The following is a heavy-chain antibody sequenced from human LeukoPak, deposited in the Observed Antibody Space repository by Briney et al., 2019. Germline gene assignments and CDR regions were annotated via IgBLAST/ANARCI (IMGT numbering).Heavy chain of an antibody. CDR3: ARGRAIFGVVTIAPDY. J-gene: IGHJ4*02. D-gene: IGHD3-3*01. V-gene: IGHV3-64*01. CDR2: ISSNGGST. Sequence: AESLRLSSPASGYTFSSYAMHWVRQAPGKGLEYVSAISSNGGSTYYTNSVKGRFTISRDNSTNTLYLQMGSLRAEDMAVYSCARGRAIFGVVTIAPDYWAQGTLVTVSS. CDR1: GYTFSSYA.